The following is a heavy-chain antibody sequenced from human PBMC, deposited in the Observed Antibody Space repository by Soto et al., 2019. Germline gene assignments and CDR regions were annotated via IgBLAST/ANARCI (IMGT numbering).Heavy chain of an antibody. CDR1: GYTFTSYA. J-gene: IGHJ6*02. V-gene: IGHV1-3*01. Sequence: ASVKVSCKASGYTFTSYAMHWVRQAPGQRLEWMGWINAGNGNTKYSQKFQGGVTITRDTSASTAYMELSSLRSEDTAVYYCARDHQDIVVVPAAPRYSMDVWGQGTTVTVSS. CDR2: INAGNGNT. CDR3: ARDHQDIVVVPAAPRYSMDV. D-gene: IGHD2-2*01.